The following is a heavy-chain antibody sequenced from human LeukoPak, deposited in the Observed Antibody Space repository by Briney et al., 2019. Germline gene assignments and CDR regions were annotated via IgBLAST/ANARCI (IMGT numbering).Heavy chain of an antibody. CDR1: GGSISSSSYY. J-gene: IGHJ4*02. V-gene: IGHV4-39*07. CDR2: IYYSGST. CDR3: ARDVYGWGYFDY. Sequence: SETLSLTCTVSGGSISSSSYYWGWIRQPPGKGLEWIGSIYYSGSTYYNPSLKSRVTISVDTSKNQFSLKLSSVTAADTAVYYCARDVYGWGYFDYWGQGTLVTVSS. D-gene: IGHD3-10*01.